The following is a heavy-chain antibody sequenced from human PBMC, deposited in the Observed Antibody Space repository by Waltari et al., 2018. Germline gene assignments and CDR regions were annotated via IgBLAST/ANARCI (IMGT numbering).Heavy chain of an antibody. CDR3: ATGAGYVVDY. Sequence: QVQLVQSGAEVKKPGSSVKVSCKASGGTFSSYTISWVRQAPGQGLEWMGRISPNLGIANYAQKFHGRVTSTADKSTRTADMELSSLRSEDTAGYYCATGAGYVVDYWGQGTLVTVSS. CDR1: GGTFSSYT. V-gene: IGHV1-69*02. CDR2: ISPNLGIA. D-gene: IGHD5-12*01. J-gene: IGHJ4*02.